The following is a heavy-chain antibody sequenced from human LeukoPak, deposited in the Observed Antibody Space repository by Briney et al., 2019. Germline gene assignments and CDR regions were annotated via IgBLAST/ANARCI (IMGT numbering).Heavy chain of an antibody. CDR1: GYTFTSYY. Sequence: ASVKVSCKASGYTFTSYYMRWVRQAPGQGLEWMGIINPSGGSTSYAQKFQGRVTMTRDTSTSTVYMELSSLRSEDTAVYYCARDRPLRYGYYYYGMDVWGQGTTVTVSS. CDR3: ARDRPLRYGYYYYGMDV. V-gene: IGHV1-46*01. D-gene: IGHD3-10*01. CDR2: INPSGGST. J-gene: IGHJ6*02.